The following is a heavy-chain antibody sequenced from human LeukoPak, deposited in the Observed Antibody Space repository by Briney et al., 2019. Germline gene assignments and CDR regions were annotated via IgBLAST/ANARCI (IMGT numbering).Heavy chain of an antibody. J-gene: IGHJ3*02. CDR3: ARSPFPDFWSGTGAFDI. Sequence: SSETLTLTCAVYGGSFSGYYWSWIRQPPGKGLEWIGEINHRGSTNYNPSLKSRVTIAVDTSKNQFSMKLSSVTAADTAVYYCARSPFPDFWSGTGAFDIWGQGTMVTVSS. CDR1: GGSFSGYY. CDR2: INHRGST. D-gene: IGHD3-3*01. V-gene: IGHV4-34*01.